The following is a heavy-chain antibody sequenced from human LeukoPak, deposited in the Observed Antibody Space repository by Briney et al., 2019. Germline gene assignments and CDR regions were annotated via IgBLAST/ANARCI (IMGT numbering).Heavy chain of an antibody. CDR3: ARVGDLYCSVGACFRRWFDY. Sequence: PSETLSLTCTVSGGSISSYYWTWIRQPPGKGLEWIGYIYHSGSTNYNPSLKSRVTISVDTSKNQLSLKLSSVTAADTAVYYCARVGDLYCSVGACFRRWFDYWGQGTLATVSS. D-gene: IGHD2-15*01. CDR2: IYHSGST. J-gene: IGHJ4*02. V-gene: IGHV4-59*01. CDR1: GGSISSYY.